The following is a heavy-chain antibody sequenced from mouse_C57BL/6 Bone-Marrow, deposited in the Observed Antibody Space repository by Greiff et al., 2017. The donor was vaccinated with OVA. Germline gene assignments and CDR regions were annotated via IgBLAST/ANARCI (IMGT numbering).Heavy chain of an antibody. CDR2: IDPENGDT. CDR1: GFNIKDDY. CDR3: TTCYDYDWYYAMDY. D-gene: IGHD2-4*01. J-gene: IGHJ4*01. V-gene: IGHV14-4*01. Sequence: VQLKESGAELVRPGASVKLSCTASGFNIKDDYMHWVKQRPEQGLEWIGWIDPENGDTEYASKFPGKATITADTSSNTAYLQLSSLTSEDTAVYYCTTCYDYDWYYAMDYWGQGTSVTVSS.